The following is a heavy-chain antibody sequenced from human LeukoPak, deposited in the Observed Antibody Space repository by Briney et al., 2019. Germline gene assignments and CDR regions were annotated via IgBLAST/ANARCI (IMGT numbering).Heavy chain of an antibody. CDR1: GGSISSYY. J-gene: IGHJ5*02. V-gene: IGHV4-59*08. Sequence: SETLSLTCTVSGGSISSYYWSGIRQPPGKGLEWIGDIYYSGSTNYNPSLKSRVTISVDTSKNQFSLKLSSVTAADTAVYYCARGITIFGVVIQNWFDPWGQGTLVTVSS. CDR2: IYYSGST. CDR3: ARGITIFGVVIQNWFDP. D-gene: IGHD3-3*01.